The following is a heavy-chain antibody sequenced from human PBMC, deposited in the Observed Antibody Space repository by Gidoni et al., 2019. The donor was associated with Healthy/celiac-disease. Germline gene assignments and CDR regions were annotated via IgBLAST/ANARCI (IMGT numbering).Heavy chain of an antibody. V-gene: IGHV4-34*01. CDR1: GGSFSGYY. CDR3: ARGVPWNRRLLHY. J-gene: IGHJ4*02. CDR2: INHSGST. D-gene: IGHD1-1*01. Sequence: QVQLQQWGAGLLMPSETLSLTCAVYGGSFSGYYWSWIRQPPGKGLEWIGEINHSGSTNYNPSLKSRVTISVDTSKNQFSLKLSSVTAADTAVYYCARGVPWNRRLLHYWGQGTLVTVSS.